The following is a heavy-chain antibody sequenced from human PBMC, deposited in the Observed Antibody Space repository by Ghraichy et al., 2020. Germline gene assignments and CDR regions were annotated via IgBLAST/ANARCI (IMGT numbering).Heavy chain of an antibody. V-gene: IGHV3-23*01. CDR1: GFTFSSYA. Sequence: GGSLRLSCAASGFTFSSYAMSWVRQAPGKGLEWVSAISGSGGSTYYADSVKGRFTISRDNSKNTLYLQMNSLRAEDTAVYYCAKGADISSWYTYDNFDYWGQGTLVTVSS. D-gene: IGHD6-13*01. CDR2: ISGSGGST. J-gene: IGHJ4*02. CDR3: AKGADISSWYTYDNFDY.